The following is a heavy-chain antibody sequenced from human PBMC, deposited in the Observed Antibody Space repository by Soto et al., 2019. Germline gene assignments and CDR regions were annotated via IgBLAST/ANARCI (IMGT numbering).Heavy chain of an antibody. CDR2: VYHTGAT. D-gene: IGHD5-12*01. V-gene: IGHV4-59*01. J-gene: IGHJ4*02. Sequence: SETLSLSCTVSGASISSSYWSWIRHAPERGLEWIAYVYHTGATNYNPSLKSRVTISLDTSKGQFSLNLTYLTTADTAVYFCARGGNRYSNVASGVGGFDFWGQGSLVTVSS. CDR3: ARGGNRYSNVASGVGGFDF. CDR1: GASISSSY.